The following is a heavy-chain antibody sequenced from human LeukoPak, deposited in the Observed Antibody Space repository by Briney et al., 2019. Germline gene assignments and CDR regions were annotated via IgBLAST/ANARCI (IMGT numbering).Heavy chain of an antibody. CDR1: GYTFTSYA. J-gene: IGHJ6*02. D-gene: IGHD3-10*01. CDR2: INTNTGNP. V-gene: IGHV7-4-1*02. CDR3: ARDVKLWFGELSYYGMDV. Sequence: ASVKVSCKASGYTFTSYAMNWVRQAPGQGLEWMGWINTNTGNPKYAQGFTGRFVFSLDTSVSTAYLQISSLKAEDTAVYYCARDVKLWFGELSYYGMDVWGQGTTVTVSS.